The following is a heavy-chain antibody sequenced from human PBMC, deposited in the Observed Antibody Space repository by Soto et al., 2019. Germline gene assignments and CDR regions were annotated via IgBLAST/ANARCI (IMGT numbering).Heavy chain of an antibody. CDR2: ISGSGGST. V-gene: IGHV3-23*01. CDR3: AKFNWNIVVVPAAYFDY. CDR1: GFTFSSYA. J-gene: IGHJ4*02. D-gene: IGHD2-2*01. Sequence: GGSLRLSCAASGFTFSSYAMSWVRQAPGKGLEWVSAISGSGGSTCYADAVKGRFTISRDNSKNTLYLQMNSLRAEDTAVYYCAKFNWNIVVVPAAYFDYWGQGTLVTVSS.